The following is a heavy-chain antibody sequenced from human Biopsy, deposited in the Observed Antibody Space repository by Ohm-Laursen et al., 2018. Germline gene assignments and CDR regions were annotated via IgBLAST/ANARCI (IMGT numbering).Heavy chain of an antibody. CDR3: AQTRNDYGGLYFDY. J-gene: IGHJ4*02. D-gene: IGHD4/OR15-4a*01. CDR2: IRNT. CDR1: GDSISSSTYY. Sequence: SETLSLTCSVSGDSISSSTYYWGWIRQPPGKGLEWIGTIRNTYFRTSLKSRVTMSVDTSKNQFSLKLSPVTAADTGVYYCAQTRNDYGGLYFDYWGRGTLVTVSS. V-gene: IGHV4-39*01.